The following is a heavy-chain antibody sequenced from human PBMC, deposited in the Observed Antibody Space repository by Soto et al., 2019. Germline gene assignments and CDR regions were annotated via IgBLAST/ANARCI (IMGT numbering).Heavy chain of an antibody. D-gene: IGHD2-2*02. J-gene: IGHJ4*02. CDR1: GFTFSSYA. Sequence: EVQLLESGGGLVQPGGSLRLSCAASGFTFSSYAMSWVRQAPGKGLEWVSAISGSGGSTYYADSVKGRLTISRVYSENTQYLQLNSLSADHTAVYYFANAPPCSGSPSCYTPNFYYWGQGTLVTVTS. CDR3: ANAPPCSGSPSCYTPNFYY. V-gene: IGHV3-23*01. CDR2: ISGSGGST.